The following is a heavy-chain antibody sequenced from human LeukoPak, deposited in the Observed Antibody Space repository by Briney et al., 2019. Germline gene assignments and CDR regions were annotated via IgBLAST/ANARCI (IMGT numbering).Heavy chain of an antibody. Sequence: GGSLRLSCAASGFTFSSYGMHWVRQAPGKGLEWVSAISGSGGSTHYADSVKGRFTISRDNSKNTLFMQMNSLRAEDTAVYYCAKRYCSGGTCYPLDYWGQGTLVTVSS. J-gene: IGHJ4*02. V-gene: IGHV3-23*01. CDR2: ISGSGGST. CDR1: GFTFSSYG. CDR3: AKRYCSGGTCYPLDY. D-gene: IGHD2-15*01.